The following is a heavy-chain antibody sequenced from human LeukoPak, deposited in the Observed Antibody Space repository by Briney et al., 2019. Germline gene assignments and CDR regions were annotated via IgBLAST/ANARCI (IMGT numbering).Heavy chain of an antibody. Sequence: GGSLRLSCAASGFTFSSYGMSWVRQAPGKGLEWVSAISGSGGSTYYADSVKGRFTISRDNSKNTLYLQMNSLRAEDTAVYYCAKIQRPGIAAAGIDYWGQGTLVTVSS. CDR2: ISGSGGST. V-gene: IGHV3-23*01. CDR1: GFTFSSYG. J-gene: IGHJ4*02. D-gene: IGHD6-13*01. CDR3: AKIQRPGIAAAGIDY.